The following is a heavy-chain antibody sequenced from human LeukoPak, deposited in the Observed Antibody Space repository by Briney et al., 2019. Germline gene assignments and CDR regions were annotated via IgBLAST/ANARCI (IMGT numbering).Heavy chain of an antibody. Sequence: SETLSLTCAVYGGSFSRYYWSWISQPPGKRLEWIGEINHSGSTNYNPSLKSRVTISVDTSKNQFSLKLSSVTAADTAVYYCARHARYFYYFDYWGQGTLVTVSS. CDR1: GGSFSRYY. V-gene: IGHV4-34*01. CDR3: ARHARYFYYFDY. D-gene: IGHD1-14*01. CDR2: INHSGST. J-gene: IGHJ4*02.